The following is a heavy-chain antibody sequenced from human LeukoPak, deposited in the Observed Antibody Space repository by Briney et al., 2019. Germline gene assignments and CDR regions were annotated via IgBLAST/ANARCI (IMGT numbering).Heavy chain of an antibody. Sequence: SQTLSLTCAISGDSVSSNSAAWNWIRQSPSRGLEWLGRTYYRSRWYNDYAVSVKSRITINPDTSKNQFSLQLNSVTAADTAVYYCAGAGDFSAYWYFHLWGRGTLVTVSS. CDR1: GDSVSSNSAA. D-gene: IGHD4-11*01. V-gene: IGHV6-1*01. CDR3: AGAGDFSAYWYFHL. CDR2: TYYRSRWYN. J-gene: IGHJ2*01.